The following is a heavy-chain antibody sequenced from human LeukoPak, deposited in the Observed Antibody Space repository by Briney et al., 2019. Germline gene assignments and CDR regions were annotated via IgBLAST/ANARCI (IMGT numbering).Heavy chain of an antibody. CDR1: GGSISSGGYY. CDR2: IYYSGST. D-gene: IGHD3-22*01. CDR3: AGVCGDYDSNAFDI. V-gene: IGHV4-31*03. J-gene: IGHJ3*02. Sequence: SQTLSLTCTVSGGSISSGGYYWSWIRQHPGKGLEWIGYIYYSGSTYYNPSLKSRVTISVDTSKNQFSLKLSSVTAADTAVYYCAGVCGDYDSNAFDIWGQGTMVTVSS.